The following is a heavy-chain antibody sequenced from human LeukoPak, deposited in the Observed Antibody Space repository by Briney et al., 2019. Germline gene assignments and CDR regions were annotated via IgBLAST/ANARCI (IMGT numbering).Heavy chain of an antibody. CDR2: ISAYNGNN. D-gene: IGHD6-19*01. V-gene: IGHV1-18*01. J-gene: IGHJ4*01. CDR3: AGLAVAGMFFGY. Sequence: ASVKVSCKASGGTFSRYTITWVRQAPGHGIEWMGWISAYNGNNNYAQKLQGRVDIPTDTSTSTAYMDLSSLRSDDTAVDYSAGLAVAGMFFGYWGDGTLVTASS. CDR1: GGTFSRYT.